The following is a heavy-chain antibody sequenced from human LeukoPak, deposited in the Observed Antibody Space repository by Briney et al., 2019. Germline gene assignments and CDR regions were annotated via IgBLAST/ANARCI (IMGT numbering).Heavy chain of an antibody. CDR1: KFNFNSYG. J-gene: IGHJ3*02. Sequence: GGSLRLSCTTSKFNFNSYGMTWVRQAPGKGLEWVSSISGSGGSTQYAASVQGRFTISRDNSKNTLYLQMNSLRAEDTAVYYCAKDPNGDYIGTFDIWGQGTMVTVSS. D-gene: IGHD4-17*01. V-gene: IGHV3-23*01. CDR3: AKDPNGDYIGTFDI. CDR2: ISGSGGST.